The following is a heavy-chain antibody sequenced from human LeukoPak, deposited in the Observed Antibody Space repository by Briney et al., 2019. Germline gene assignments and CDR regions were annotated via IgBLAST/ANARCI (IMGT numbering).Heavy chain of an antibody. V-gene: IGHV3-74*01. CDR3: AKAVRMRRIAAAGTISSYYYYYYMDV. CDR2: IKGDGSST. D-gene: IGHD6-13*01. CDR1: AFTFNNYW. Sequence: PGGSLRLSCVASAFTFNNYWMHWVRQAPGKGLVWVSRIKGDGSSTYYADSVKGRFTISRDNSKNTLYLQMNSLRAEDTAVYYCAKAVRMRRIAAAGTISSYYYYYYMDVWGKGTTVTVSS. J-gene: IGHJ6*03.